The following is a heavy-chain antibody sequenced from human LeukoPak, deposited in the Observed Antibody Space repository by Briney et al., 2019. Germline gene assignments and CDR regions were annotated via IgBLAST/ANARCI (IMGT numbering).Heavy chain of an antibody. CDR3: ARLAGVKVGTTYFDY. Sequence: PGGSLRLSRAASGFTFSDYYMGWIRQAPGKGLEWVSYISTTSSHINYADSVKGRFTISRDNAKNSLSLQINSLRAEDTAVYYCARLAGVKVGTTYFDYWGQGTLVTVSS. CDR1: GFTFSDYY. D-gene: IGHD1-26*01. V-gene: IGHV3-11*03. CDR2: ISTTSSHI. J-gene: IGHJ4*02.